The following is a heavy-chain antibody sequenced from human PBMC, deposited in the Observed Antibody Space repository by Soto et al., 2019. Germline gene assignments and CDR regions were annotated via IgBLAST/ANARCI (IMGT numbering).Heavy chain of an antibody. J-gene: IGHJ4*02. D-gene: IGHD6-19*01. CDR1: GFTFSNYA. Sequence: EVQLLESGGGLVRPGESLRLSCVASGFTFSNYAMSWVRQTPGRGLEWVSAISGDGAATYFANFLRGRFIISRDNSRKTLYLKMDTMRGEDTAIYSCAKVSSSGCDFDYWGQGTPVTVSS. V-gene: IGHV3-23*01. CDR2: ISGDGAAT. CDR3: AKVSSSGCDFDY.